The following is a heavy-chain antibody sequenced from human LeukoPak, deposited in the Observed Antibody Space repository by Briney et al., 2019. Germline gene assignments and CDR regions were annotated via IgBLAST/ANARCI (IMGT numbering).Heavy chain of an antibody. D-gene: IGHD1-26*01. CDR2: IKRDGSEK. CDR1: GFTFSSYW. V-gene: IGHV3-7*01. CDR3: VATEAGARSPTSDY. J-gene: IGHJ4*02. Sequence: GGSLRLSCAASGFTFSSYWMNWVRQAPGKGLEWVANIKRDGSEKYYVDSVKGRFTISRDSAKNSLHVQMNSLRVEDTAVYYCVATEAGARSPTSDYWGQGTLVTVSS.